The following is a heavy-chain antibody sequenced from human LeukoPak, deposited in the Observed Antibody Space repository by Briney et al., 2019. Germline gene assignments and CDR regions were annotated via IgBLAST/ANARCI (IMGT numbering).Heavy chain of an antibody. Sequence: SGGSPRLSCAASGFTFSSYWMHWVRQAPGKGLVWVSRINSDGSSTSYADSVKGRFTISRDNAKNTLYLQMNSLRAEDTAVYYCARGELTYYYDSSADYWGQGTLVTVSS. CDR1: GFTFSSYW. CDR3: ARGELTYYYDSSADY. J-gene: IGHJ4*02. CDR2: INSDGSST. D-gene: IGHD3-22*01. V-gene: IGHV3-74*01.